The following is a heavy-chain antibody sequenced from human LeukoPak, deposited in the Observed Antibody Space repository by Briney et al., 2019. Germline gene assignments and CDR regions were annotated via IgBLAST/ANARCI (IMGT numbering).Heavy chain of an antibody. D-gene: IGHD3-22*01. J-gene: IGHJ3*02. Sequence: ASVKVSCKASGYTFTSYGISWVRQAPGQGLEWMGWISAYNGNTNYAQKLQGRVTMTTDTSTSTAYMELRSLRSDDTAVYYCARDGYYDSSGYYTDAFDIWGQGTMVTVFS. CDR1: GYTFTSYG. CDR3: ARDGYYDSSGYYTDAFDI. V-gene: IGHV1-18*01. CDR2: ISAYNGNT.